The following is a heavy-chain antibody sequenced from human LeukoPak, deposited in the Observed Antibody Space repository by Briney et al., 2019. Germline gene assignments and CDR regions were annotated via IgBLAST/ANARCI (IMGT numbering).Heavy chain of an antibody. CDR2: IYYSGST. V-gene: IGHV4-59*01. J-gene: IGHJ4*02. D-gene: IGHD2-21*01. CDR1: GGSISSYY. CDR3: ARDGGAYCGGDCDYFDY. Sequence: PSETLSLTCTVSGGSISSYYWSWIRQPPGKGLEWIGYIYYSGSTNYNPSLKSRVTISVDTSKNQFSLKLSSVTAADTAVYYCARDGGAYCGGDCDYFDYWGQGTLVTVSS.